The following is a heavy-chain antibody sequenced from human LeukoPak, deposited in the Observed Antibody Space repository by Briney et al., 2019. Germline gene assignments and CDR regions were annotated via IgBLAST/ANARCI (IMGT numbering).Heavy chain of an antibody. V-gene: IGHV1-18*01. J-gene: IGHJ4*02. D-gene: IGHD3-10*01. CDR2: ISAYNGNT. CDR3: ARWRYYYGSGSYYNGGGLDY. CDR1: GFTFTSYG. Sequence: PGGSLRPSCAASGFTFTSYGISWVRQAPGQGLEWMGWISAYNGNTNYAQKLQGRVTMTTDTSTSTAYMELRSLRSDDTAVYYCARWRYYYGSGSYYNGGGLDYWGQGTLVTVSS.